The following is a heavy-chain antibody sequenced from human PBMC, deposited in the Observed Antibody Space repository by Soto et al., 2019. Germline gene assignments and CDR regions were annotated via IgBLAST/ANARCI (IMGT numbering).Heavy chain of an antibody. CDR1: CYTLINYG. V-gene: IGHV1-18*01. J-gene: IGHJ5*02. CDR3: EKYDSGGSCPHTWFAL. D-gene: IGHD2-15*01. Sequence: ASVKVSCKASCYTLINYGISWVRQDPGQGLEWMGWISPYNGYTNYAQKFQGRVTMTTDTSTSTAYMELRSLRSDDTAVYHCEKYDSGGSCPHTWFALWGQGTPVPVSS. CDR2: ISPYNGYT.